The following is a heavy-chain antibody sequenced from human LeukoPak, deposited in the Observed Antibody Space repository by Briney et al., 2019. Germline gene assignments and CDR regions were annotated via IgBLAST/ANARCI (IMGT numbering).Heavy chain of an antibody. CDR2: ISSSSSYT. Sequence: GGSLRLSCAASGFTFSSYSMNSVRQAPGKGLEWDSSISSSSSYTYYADSVKGRFTISRDNAKNSLYLQMNRLRAEDTAVYYCARVPVQLWFKTYFDYWGQGTLVTVSS. D-gene: IGHD5-18*01. V-gene: IGHV3-21*01. CDR1: GFTFSSYS. J-gene: IGHJ4*02. CDR3: ARVPVQLWFKTYFDY.